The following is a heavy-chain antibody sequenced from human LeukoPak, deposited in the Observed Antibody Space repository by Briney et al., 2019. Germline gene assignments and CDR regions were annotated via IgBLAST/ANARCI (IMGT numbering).Heavy chain of an antibody. V-gene: IGHV3-48*03. CDR2: ISSSGSIK. CDR1: GFSFSNYE. J-gene: IGHJ4*02. CDR3: SAQYSSSSVVDY. D-gene: IGHD6-6*01. Sequence: PVGSLRLSCAASGFSFSNYEMNWVRQAPGKGLEWVSYISSSGSIKYSADAVRGRFTISRDNAKNSLYLQMNSLRAEDTATYYCSAQYSSSSVVDYWGQGTLVTVSS.